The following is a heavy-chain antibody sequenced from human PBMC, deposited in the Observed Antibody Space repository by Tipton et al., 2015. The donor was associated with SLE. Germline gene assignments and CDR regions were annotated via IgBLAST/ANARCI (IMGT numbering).Heavy chain of an antibody. CDR3: ARDHPKYQPLDY. Sequence: LTCAVYGGSFSGYYWSWIRQPPGKGLEWIGEINHSGSTNYNPSLKSRVTISVDTSKNQFSLKLSSVTAADTAVYYCARDHPKYQPLDYWGQGTLVTVSS. CDR1: GGSFSGYY. J-gene: IGHJ4*02. V-gene: IGHV4-34*01. CDR2: INHSGST. D-gene: IGHD2-2*01.